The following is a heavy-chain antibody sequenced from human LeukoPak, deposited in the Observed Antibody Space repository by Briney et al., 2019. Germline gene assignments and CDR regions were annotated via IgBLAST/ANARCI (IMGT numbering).Heavy chain of an antibody. CDR2: MNPNSGNT. Sequence: RASVKVSCKASGYTFTSYDINWVRQATGQGLEWMGWMNPNSGNTGYAQKFQGGVTITRNTSISTAYMELSSLRSEDTAVYYCARHRLHRVYYDSSGYYHDAFDIWGQGTMVTVSS. D-gene: IGHD3-22*01. CDR1: GYTFTSYD. CDR3: ARHRLHRVYYDSSGYYHDAFDI. V-gene: IGHV1-8*03. J-gene: IGHJ3*02.